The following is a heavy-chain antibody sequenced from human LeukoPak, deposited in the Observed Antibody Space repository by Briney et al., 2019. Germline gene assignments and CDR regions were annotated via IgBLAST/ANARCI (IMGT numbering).Heavy chain of an antibody. J-gene: IGHJ6*03. CDR2: INHSGST. V-gene: IGHV4-34*01. CDR3: ARGRTVRGVIKFYYYMDV. D-gene: IGHD3-10*01. CDR1: GGSFSGYY. Sequence: SETLSLTCGVYGGSFSGYYWSWIRQPPGKGLEWIGEINHSGSTNYNPSLKSRVTISVDTSKKQFSLKLSSVTAADTAVYYCARGRTVRGVIKFYYYMDVWGKGTTVTVSS.